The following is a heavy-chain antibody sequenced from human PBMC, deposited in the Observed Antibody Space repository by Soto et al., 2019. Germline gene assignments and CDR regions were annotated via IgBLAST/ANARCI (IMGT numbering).Heavy chain of an antibody. D-gene: IGHD3-3*01. CDR1: GFSLTTSGVG. Sequence: QITLNESGPTMVRPTEPLTLPCRFSGFSLTTSGVGVGWIRQSPGKAPEWLALIYWDDDKRYSASLKSRLTIPKDTSKNQVVLTVSDLDPTDTATYYCAHRVLRTVFGLVTTTAIYFDFWGQGTPVAVSS. CDR2: IYWDDDK. V-gene: IGHV2-5*02. CDR3: AHRVLRTVFGLVTTTAIYFDF. J-gene: IGHJ4*02.